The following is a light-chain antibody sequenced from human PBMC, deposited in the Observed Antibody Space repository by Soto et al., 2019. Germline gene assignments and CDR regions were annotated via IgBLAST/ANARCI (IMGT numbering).Light chain of an antibody. Sequence: QSVLTQPPSVSGAPGQRVTISCTGSSSNIGAGYDVPWYQQLAGAAPNLLIYGNTNRPSGVSDRFSGSKSGTSASLAITGLRPEDEADYYCQSYASSPSSTIVFGTGTKVTVL. CDR1: SSNIGAGYD. V-gene: IGLV1-40*01. J-gene: IGLJ1*01. CDR2: GNT. CDR3: QSYASSPSSTIV.